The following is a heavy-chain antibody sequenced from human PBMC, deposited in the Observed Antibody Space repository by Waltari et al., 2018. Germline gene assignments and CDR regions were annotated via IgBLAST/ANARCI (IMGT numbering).Heavy chain of an antibody. J-gene: IGHJ4*02. Sequence: EVQLLESGGGLVQPGGSLRLSCAASGFTFSRYAMSWVRQPPGTGLEWVSAISGSGGSTYYADSVKGRFTISRDNSKNTLYLQMNSLRAEDTAVYYCAKTGFVSGLSSWYYSYFDYWGQGTLVTVSS. CDR3: AKTGFVSGLSSWYYSYFDY. D-gene: IGHD6-13*01. CDR2: ISGSGGST. CDR1: GFTFSRYA. V-gene: IGHV3-23*01.